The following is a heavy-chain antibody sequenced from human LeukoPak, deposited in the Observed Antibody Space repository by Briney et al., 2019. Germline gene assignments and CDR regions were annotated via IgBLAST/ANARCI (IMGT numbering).Heavy chain of an antibody. D-gene: IGHD3-10*01. Sequence: SETLSLTCAVYGGSFSGYYWRWIRQPPGKRLEWIGEINHSGSTNFNPSLKSRVTISVDTSKNQFSLELSSVTAADTAVYYCARLRYYGSGSYPMTGNWFDPWGRGTLVAVSS. CDR3: ARLRYYGSGSYPMTGNWFDP. J-gene: IGHJ5*02. CDR2: INHSGST. V-gene: IGHV4-34*01. CDR1: GGSFSGYY.